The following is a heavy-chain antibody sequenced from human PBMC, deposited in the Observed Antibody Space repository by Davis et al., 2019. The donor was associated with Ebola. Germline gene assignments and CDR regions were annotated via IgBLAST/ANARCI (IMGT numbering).Heavy chain of an antibody. V-gene: IGHV4-4*02. CDR2: IYHSGTA. J-gene: IGHJ4*01. CDR1: GGSISSSNW. Sequence: SETLSLTCAVSGGSISSSNWWSWVRQPPGKGLEWIGEIYHSGTANYNPSLQSRVTISVDKSRNHFSLTLNSATAADTAVYYCASNLGSGSYFTYWGHGTLVTVST. D-gene: IGHD3-10*01. CDR3: ASNLGSGSYFTY.